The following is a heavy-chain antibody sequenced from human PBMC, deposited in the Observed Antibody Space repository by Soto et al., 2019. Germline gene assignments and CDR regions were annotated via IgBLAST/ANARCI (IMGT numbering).Heavy chain of an antibody. V-gene: IGHV3-9*01. D-gene: IGHD1-7*01. CDR1: GFTFDDYA. J-gene: IGHJ4*02. CDR2: ISWNSGSI. CDR3: AKESHTSGTTGY. Sequence: GGSLRLSCAASGFTFDDYAMHWVRQAPGKGLEWVSGISWNSGSIGYADSVKGRFTISRDNAKNSLYLQMNSLRAEDTALYYCAKESHTSGTTGYWGQGTLVTVYS.